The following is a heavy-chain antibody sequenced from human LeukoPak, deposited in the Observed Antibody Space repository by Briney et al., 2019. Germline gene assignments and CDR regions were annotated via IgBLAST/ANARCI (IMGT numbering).Heavy chain of an antibody. J-gene: IGHJ4*02. CDR3: ARGWHYGSGSYDY. CDR2: IWYDGSYR. D-gene: IGHD3-10*01. Sequence: GGSLRLSCAASGLTFTSYGMHWVRQAPGKGLEWVAVIWYDGSYRHYADSVKGRFTISRDNSKNTVDLQMNSLRAEDTAMYYCARGWHYGSGSYDYWGQGTLVTVSS. V-gene: IGHV3-33*01. CDR1: GLTFTSYG.